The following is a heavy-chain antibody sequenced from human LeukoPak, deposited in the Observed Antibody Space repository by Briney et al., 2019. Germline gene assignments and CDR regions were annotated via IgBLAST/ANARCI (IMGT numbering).Heavy chain of an antibody. CDR1: GGSINSYY. CDR2: IYYSGST. J-gene: IGHJ6*02. CDR3: ARTSRHFYGSGSNLTPWPADMDA. Sequence: PSETLPLTCTVSGGSINSYYWTWIRQPPGKGLEWIGYIYYSGSTHYNPPLNSRVSISLDTSKNQFSLKLSSVTAADTAVYYCARTSRHFYGSGSNLTPWPADMDAWGQGTTVTVSS. V-gene: IGHV4-59*01. D-gene: IGHD3-10*01.